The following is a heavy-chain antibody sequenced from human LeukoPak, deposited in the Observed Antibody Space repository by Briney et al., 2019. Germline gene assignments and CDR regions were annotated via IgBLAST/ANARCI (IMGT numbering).Heavy chain of an antibody. CDR3: ARHQPWSDHYFDY. V-gene: IGHV4-39*01. CDR2: IYYSGST. D-gene: IGHD1-1*01. CDR1: GGSISSSSYY. J-gene: IGHJ4*02. Sequence: SETLSLTCTVSGGSISSSSYYWGWIRQPPGKGLEWIGSIYYSGSTYYNPSLKSRVTISVDTSKNQFSLKLSSVTAADTAVYYCARHQPWSDHYFDYWGQGTLVTVSS.